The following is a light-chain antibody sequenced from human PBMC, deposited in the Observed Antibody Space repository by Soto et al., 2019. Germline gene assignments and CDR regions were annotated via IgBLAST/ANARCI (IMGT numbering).Light chain of an antibody. Sequence: QSALTQPASVSGSPGQSITISCTGTSTDVGGYKYVSWYQQHPGTAPKLMIFEVNGRPSGVSDRFSGSKSGNTASLTISGLQPEDEADYCSSFSSSRTPYVFGTGTKLTVL. CDR2: EVN. J-gene: IGLJ1*01. V-gene: IGLV2-14*01. CDR3: SSFSSSRTPYV. CDR1: STDVGGYKY.